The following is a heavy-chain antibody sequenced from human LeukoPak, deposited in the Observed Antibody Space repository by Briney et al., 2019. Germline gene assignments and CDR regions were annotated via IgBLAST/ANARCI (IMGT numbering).Heavy chain of an antibody. D-gene: IGHD5-24*01. Sequence: GGSLRLSCAASGFTFSSYAMHWVRQAPGKGLEWVAVISYDGSNKYYADSVKGRFTISRDNSKNTLYLQMNSLRAEDTAVYYCAREGLDGSYSFDCWGQGTLVTVSS. CDR1: GFTFSSYA. CDR3: AREGLDGSYSFDC. CDR2: ISYDGSNK. V-gene: IGHV3-30-3*01. J-gene: IGHJ4*02.